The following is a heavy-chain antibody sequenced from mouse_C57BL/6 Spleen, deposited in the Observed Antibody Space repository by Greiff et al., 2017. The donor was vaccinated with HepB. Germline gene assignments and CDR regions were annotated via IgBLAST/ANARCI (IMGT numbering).Heavy chain of an antibody. CDR3: GRGDGSSYWYFDV. V-gene: IGHV1-82*01. J-gene: IGHJ1*03. CDR1: GYAFSSSW. Sequence: VQLQQSGPELVKPGASVKISCKASGYAFSSSWMHWVKQRPGKGLEWIGRIYPGDGDTNYNGKFKGKATLTADKSSSTAYMQLSSLPSEDSAVYYCGRGDGSSYWYFDVWGTGTTVTVSS. D-gene: IGHD1-1*01. CDR2: IYPGDGDT.